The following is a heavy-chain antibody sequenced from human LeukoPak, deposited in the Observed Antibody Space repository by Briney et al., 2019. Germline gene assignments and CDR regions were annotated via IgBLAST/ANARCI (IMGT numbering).Heavy chain of an antibody. CDR1: GYTFTGYY. CDR3: AREADSSGWYKGPYFDY. D-gene: IGHD6-19*01. Sequence: VASVKVSCKASGYTFTGYYMHWVRQAPGQGLEWMGWINPNSGGTNYAQRFQGRVTMTRDTSISTAYMELSRLRSDDTAVYYCAREADSSGWYKGPYFDYWGQGTLVTVSS. CDR2: INPNSGGT. V-gene: IGHV1-2*02. J-gene: IGHJ4*02.